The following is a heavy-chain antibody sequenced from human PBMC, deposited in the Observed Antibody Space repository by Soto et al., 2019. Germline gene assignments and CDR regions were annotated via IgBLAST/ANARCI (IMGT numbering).Heavy chain of an antibody. D-gene: IGHD2-15*01. Sequence: QVQLVQSGAEVKKPGASVKVSCKASGYTFTSYYMDWVRQAPGQGLEWMGIINPSGGSTSYAQKFQGRVTMTRDTSTSTVYMELSSLRSEDTAVYYCARVYCSGGSCYGIDYWGQGTLVTVSS. J-gene: IGHJ4*02. V-gene: IGHV1-46*01. CDR3: ARVYCSGGSCYGIDY. CDR2: INPSGGST. CDR1: GYTFTSYY.